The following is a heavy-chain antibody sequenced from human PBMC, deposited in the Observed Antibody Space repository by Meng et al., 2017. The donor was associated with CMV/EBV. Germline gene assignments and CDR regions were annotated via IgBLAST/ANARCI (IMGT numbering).Heavy chain of an antibody. D-gene: IGHD3-16*01. J-gene: IGHJ4*02. CDR1: GFTFSSYA. CDR2: ISGSGGST. V-gene: IGHV3-23*01. Sequence: GESLKISCAASGFTFSSYAMSWVRQAPGKGLEWVSAISGSGGSTYYADSVKGRFTISRDNAKNSLYLQMNSLRAEDTAVYYCARDWGGTSFKHLPHNDYWGQGTLVTVFS. CDR3: ARDWGGTSFKHLPHNDY.